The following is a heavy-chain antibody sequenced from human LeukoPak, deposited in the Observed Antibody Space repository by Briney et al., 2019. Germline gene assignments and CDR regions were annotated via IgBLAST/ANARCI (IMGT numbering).Heavy chain of an antibody. CDR1: GYTFTSYG. V-gene: IGHV1-18*01. D-gene: IGHD3-10*01. J-gene: IGHJ3*02. CDR2: ISAYNGNT. Sequence: ASVKVSCKASGYTFTSYGISWVRQAPGQGLEWMGWISAYNGNTNYAQKLQGRVTMTTDTSTSTAYMELRSLRSDDTAVYYCARDVMVRGRVDAFDIWGQGTMVTVSS. CDR3: ARDVMVRGRVDAFDI.